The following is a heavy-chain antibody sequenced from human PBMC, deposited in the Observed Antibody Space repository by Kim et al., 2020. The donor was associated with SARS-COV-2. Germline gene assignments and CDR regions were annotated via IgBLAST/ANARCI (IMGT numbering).Heavy chain of an antibody. J-gene: IGHJ6*01. CDR2: INHSGST. CDR3: ARASGVWSYYSYFILDV. V-gene: IGHV4-34*01. Sequence: SETLSLTCAVYGGSFSGHLWTWIRQPPGKGLEWMGEINHSGSTINNPPLKSRVTLSVDTSKTQFSLKLSSVPAADTAVYYCARASGVWSYYSYFILDVWG. D-gene: IGHD3-10*01. CDR1: GGSFSGHL.